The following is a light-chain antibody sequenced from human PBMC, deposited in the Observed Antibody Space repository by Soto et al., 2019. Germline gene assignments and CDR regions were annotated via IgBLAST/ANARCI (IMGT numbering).Light chain of an antibody. Sequence: ETVMTQSQRTLSVSLGERAKMSCRASQSVSIHLAWYQQKPGQAPRLLIYDTSTRATGIPARFSGGGSGTDFTLSISKVEPEDFAVYYCQQYGRPPRATFGQGTRLEI. CDR2: DTS. V-gene: IGKV3-20*01. J-gene: IGKJ5*01. CDR3: QQYGRPPRAT. CDR1: QSVSIH.